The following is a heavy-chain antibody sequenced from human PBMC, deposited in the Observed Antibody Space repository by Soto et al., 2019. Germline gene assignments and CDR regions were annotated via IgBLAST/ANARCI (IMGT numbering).Heavy chain of an antibody. V-gene: IGHV5-51*01. Sequence: GESLKISFKGSGYSFTSYWIDWVSQMPGKGLEWMGIIYPGHSDTRYSPSFQGQVTISADKSTSTAYLQWSSLKASDTAMYYCARERGGDFWSGYDPFDIWGQGTMVTVSS. J-gene: IGHJ3*02. CDR2: IYPGHSDT. D-gene: IGHD3-3*01. CDR1: GYSFTSYW. CDR3: ARERGGDFWSGYDPFDI.